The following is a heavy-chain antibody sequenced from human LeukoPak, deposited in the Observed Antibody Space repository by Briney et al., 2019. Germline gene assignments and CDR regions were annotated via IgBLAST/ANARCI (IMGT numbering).Heavy chain of an antibody. CDR3: AKDLSGSLVGATIDY. J-gene: IGHJ4*02. V-gene: IGHV3-23*01. CDR2: ISGSGGST. CDR1: GFTFRNYA. Sequence: PGVSLRLSCAAAGFTFRNYAMSWVCQAPGKGLEWVSAISGSGGSTYYADSVKGRFTISRDNSKNTLYLQMNSLRAEDTAVYYCAKDLSGSLVGATIDYWGQGTLVTVSS. D-gene: IGHD1-26*01.